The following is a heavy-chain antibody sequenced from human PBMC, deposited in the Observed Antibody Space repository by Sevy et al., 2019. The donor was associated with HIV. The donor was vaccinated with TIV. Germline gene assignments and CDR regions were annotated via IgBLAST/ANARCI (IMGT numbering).Heavy chain of an antibody. CDR1: GFTFSSYD. CDR3: AKDLEQQLGPDY. D-gene: IGHD6-13*01. CDR2: ISPTGGTT. V-gene: IGHV3-23*01. Sequence: GGSLRLSCAASGFTFSSYDMSWVRQAPGKGLKWVPGISPTGGTTHYAESVKGRFIISRDNSKKTLFLQMNSLRAEDTALYYCAKDLEQQLGPDYWGQGTQVTVSS. J-gene: IGHJ4*02.